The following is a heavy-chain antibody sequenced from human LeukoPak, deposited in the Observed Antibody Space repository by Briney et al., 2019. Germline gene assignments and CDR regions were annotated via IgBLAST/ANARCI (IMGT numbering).Heavy chain of an antibody. CDR2: LYSSGST. Sequence: SETLSLTCTVSGGSISGNSYYWGWVRQPPWKGLEWIGSLYSSGSTYYNPSLKSRVAVSVDTSKSQFSLKLSSVTAADTAVYFCARARGYSYAFDPWGQGTLVTVSS. CDR1: GGSISGNSYY. D-gene: IGHD5-18*01. J-gene: IGHJ5*02. CDR3: ARARGYSYAFDP. V-gene: IGHV4-39*01.